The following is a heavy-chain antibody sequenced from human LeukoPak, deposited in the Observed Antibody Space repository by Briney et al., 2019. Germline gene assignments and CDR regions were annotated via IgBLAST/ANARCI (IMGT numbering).Heavy chain of an antibody. CDR3: ARLLYCSSTSCYRGFSGSY. V-gene: IGHV4-34*01. D-gene: IGHD2-2*02. CDR2: INHSGST. Sequence: SETLSLTRAVYGGSFSGYYWSWIRQPPGKGLEWIGEINHSGSTNYNPSLKSRVTISVDTSKNQFSLKLSSVTAADTAVYYCARLLYCSSTSCYRGFSGSYWGQGTLVTVSS. CDR1: GGSFSGYY. J-gene: IGHJ4*02.